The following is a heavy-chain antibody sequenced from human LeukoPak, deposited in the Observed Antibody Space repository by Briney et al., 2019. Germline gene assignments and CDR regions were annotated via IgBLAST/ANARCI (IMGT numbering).Heavy chain of an antibody. D-gene: IGHD6-13*01. Sequence: PSETLSLTCAVYGGSFSGYYWSWIRQPPGKGLEWIGEINHSGSTNYNPSLKSRVTISVDTSKNQFSLKLSSVTAADTAVYYCARGYSSSWFYNFDHWGQGTLVTVSS. V-gene: IGHV4-34*01. CDR3: ARGYSSSWFYNFDH. CDR2: INHSGST. J-gene: IGHJ4*02. CDR1: GGSFSGYY.